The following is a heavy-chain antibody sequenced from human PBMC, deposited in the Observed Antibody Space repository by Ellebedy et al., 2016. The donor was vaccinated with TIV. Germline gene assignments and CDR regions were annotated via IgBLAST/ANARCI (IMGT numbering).Heavy chain of an antibody. D-gene: IGHD3-9*01. CDR3: AKDAERYFDWSLSAMDV. CDR2: IRGIGGSR. V-gene: IGHV3-23*01. CDR1: GFTFSAYT. J-gene: IGHJ6*02. Sequence: GGSLRLSXAASGFTFSAYTMSWVRQAPGMGLEWISAIRGIGGSRYYADSVKGRFTISRDNSKNILYLQLNSLGVEDTAVYYCAKDAERYFDWSLSAMDVWGQGTTATVSS.